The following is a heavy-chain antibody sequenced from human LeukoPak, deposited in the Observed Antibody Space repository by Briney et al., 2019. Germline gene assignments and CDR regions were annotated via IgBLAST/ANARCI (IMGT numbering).Heavy chain of an antibody. V-gene: IGHV4-39*07. CDR3: ARASDYDGAFDI. Sequence: SETLSLTCTVSGGSISSSSYYWGWIRQPPGKGLEWIGSIYYSGSTYYNPSLKSRVTISVDTSKNQFSLKLSSVTAADTAVYYCARASDYDGAFDIWGQGTMVTVSS. CDR1: GGSISSSSYY. D-gene: IGHD4-23*01. CDR2: IYYSGST. J-gene: IGHJ3*02.